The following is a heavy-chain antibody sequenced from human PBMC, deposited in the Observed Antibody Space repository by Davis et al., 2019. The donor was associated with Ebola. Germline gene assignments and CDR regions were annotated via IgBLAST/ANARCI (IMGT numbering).Heavy chain of an antibody. CDR1: GYSFTSYW. Sequence: GESLKISCTGSGYSFTSYWIGWVRQTPGKGLEWVGNIYPGDSDTRYSPSFQGQVTISADKSISTDYLQWNSLKASDTAMYYCARALVITTVFDYWGKGTLVTVSS. D-gene: IGHD3-22*01. J-gene: IGHJ4*02. CDR3: ARALVITTVFDY. CDR2: IYPGDSDT. V-gene: IGHV5-51*01.